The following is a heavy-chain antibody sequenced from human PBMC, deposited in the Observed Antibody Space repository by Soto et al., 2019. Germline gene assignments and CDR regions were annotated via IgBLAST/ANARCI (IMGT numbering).Heavy chain of an antibody. CDR1: GATSTRFI. Sequence: QVRLVQSGAEGRKLGPPVKVSCKPLGATSTRFIISGLRQAPGQGLEWMGRIIPTPDITNNAQKFQGRVTVTADRSTSTAYMELTSLKSEDTAVYYCARDRITTRGDAFDLWGQGTMVTVSS. J-gene: IGHJ3*01. CDR2: IIPTPDIT. D-gene: IGHD3-3*01. CDR3: ARDRITTRGDAFDL. V-gene: IGHV1-69*08.